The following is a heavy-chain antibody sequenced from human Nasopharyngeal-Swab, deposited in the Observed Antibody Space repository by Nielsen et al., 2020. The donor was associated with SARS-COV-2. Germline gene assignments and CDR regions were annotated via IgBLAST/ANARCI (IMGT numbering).Heavy chain of an antibody. Sequence: WIRQPPGQGLEWVANIKLDGSEKYYVDSVKGRFTISRDNAKNSLYLQMNSLRAEDTAVYYCATGASGYYDFWSGYYRYYYYYYMDVWGKGTTVTVSS. J-gene: IGHJ6*03. CDR2: IKLDGSEK. D-gene: IGHD3-3*01. CDR3: ATGASGYYDFWSGYYRYYYYYYMDV. V-gene: IGHV3-7*01.